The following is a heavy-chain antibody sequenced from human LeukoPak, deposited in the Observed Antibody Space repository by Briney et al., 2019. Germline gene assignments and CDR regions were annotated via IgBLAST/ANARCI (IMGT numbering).Heavy chain of an antibody. D-gene: IGHD3-10*01. CDR2: IYYSGST. V-gene: IGHV4-59*01. J-gene: IGHJ5*02. CDR3: ARGHPGSYTYYGSGSYFGPWFDP. Sequence: PSETLSLTCTVSGGSISSYYWSWIRQPPGKGLEWIGYIYYSGSTNYNPSLKSRVTISVDTSKNQFSLKLSSVIAADTAVYYCARGHPGSYTYYGSGSYFGPWFDPWGQGTLVTVSS. CDR1: GGSISSYY.